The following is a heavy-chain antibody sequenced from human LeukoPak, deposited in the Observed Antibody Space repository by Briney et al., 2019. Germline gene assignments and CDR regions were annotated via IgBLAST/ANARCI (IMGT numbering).Heavy chain of an antibody. CDR3: ARVPAADYYYYYYVDV. CDR1: GFTFSSYW. V-gene: IGHV3-74*01. D-gene: IGHD2-2*01. Sequence: GGSLRLSCAASGFTFSSYWMHWVRQVPGKGLVWVSRIHGDGTITNYEDSVKGRFTISRDNARNTLYLQMNSLRAEDTAVYYCARVPAADYYYYYYVDVWGKGTTVTVSS. J-gene: IGHJ6*03. CDR2: IHGDGTIT.